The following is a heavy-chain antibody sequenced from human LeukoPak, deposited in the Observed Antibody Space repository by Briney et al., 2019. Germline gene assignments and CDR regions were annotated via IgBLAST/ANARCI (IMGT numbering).Heavy chain of an antibody. J-gene: IGHJ5*02. CDR2: ISDSGGST. V-gene: IGHV3-23*01. CDR3: ARVGTTTCYRECWFDP. CDR1: GFTFNSYA. Sequence: PGGSLRLSCAASGFTFNSYAMSWVRQTPGKGPEWVSGISDSGGSTNYADSVKGRFTISRDNSRKTLYLQMNSLRAEDTAVYYCARVGTTTCYRECWFDPWGQGTLVTVSS. D-gene: IGHD2-2*02.